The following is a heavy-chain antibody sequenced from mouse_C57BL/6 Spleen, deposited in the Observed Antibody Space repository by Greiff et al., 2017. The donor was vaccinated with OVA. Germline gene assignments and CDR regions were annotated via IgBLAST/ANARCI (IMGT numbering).Heavy chain of an antibody. CDR2: ISSGSSTI. J-gene: IGHJ3*01. CDR1: GFTFSDYG. CDR3: ARGEGLRRDWFAY. V-gene: IGHV5-17*01. D-gene: IGHD2-4*01. Sequence: EVQGVESGGGLVKPGGSLKLSCAASGFTFSDYGMHWVRQAPEKGLEWVAYISSGSSTIYYADTVKGRFTISRDNAKNTLFLQMTSLRSEDTAMYYCARGEGLRRDWFAYWGQGTLVTVSA.